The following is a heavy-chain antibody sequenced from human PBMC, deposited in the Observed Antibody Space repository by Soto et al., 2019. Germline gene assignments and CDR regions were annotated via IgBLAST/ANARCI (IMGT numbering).Heavy chain of an antibody. CDR2: IHHSGST. D-gene: IGHD2-2*01. Sequence: SETLSLTCAVSGGSISSSNWGNWVRQPPGKGLEWIGEIHHSGSTNYNPSLKSRVTISVDKSKNQFSLKLNSVTAADTAVYYCARVRQGCSSTSCYFDPWGQGTLVTVSS. CDR1: GGSISSSNW. J-gene: IGHJ5*02. CDR3: ARVRQGCSSTSCYFDP. V-gene: IGHV4-4*02.